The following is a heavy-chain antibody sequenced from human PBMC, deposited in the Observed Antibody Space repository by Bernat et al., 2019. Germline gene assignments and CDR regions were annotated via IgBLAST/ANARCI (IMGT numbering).Heavy chain of an antibody. V-gene: IGHV3-66*01. CDR3: ARVRSGYLYYFDY. D-gene: IGHD3-22*01. Sequence: EVQLVESGGGLVQPGGSLRLSCAASGFTVSSNYMSWVRQAPGKGLELVSVIYSGGSTYFADSVKGRFTICRDNSKNTLYLQMNSLRAEDTAVYYCARVRSGYLYYFDYWGQGTLVTVSS. CDR1: GFTVSSNY. J-gene: IGHJ4*02. CDR2: IYSGGST.